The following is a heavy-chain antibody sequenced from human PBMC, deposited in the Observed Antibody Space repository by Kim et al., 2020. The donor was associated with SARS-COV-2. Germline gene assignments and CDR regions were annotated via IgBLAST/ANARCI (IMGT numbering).Heavy chain of an antibody. D-gene: IGHD2-15*01. V-gene: IGHV3-30-3*01. CDR2: ILHDGSNI. CDR3: ARDQFPYCSGGSCNAGLGQ. J-gene: IGHJ4*02. CDR1: GFTLSSYA. Sequence: GGSLRLSCVGSGFTLSSYAMHWVRQAPGKGLEWVGIILHDGSNILYADSVKGRFTISRDNSKNTLHLQMDSLRPEDTAVYYCARDQFPYCSGGSCNAGLGQWGQGALVTVSS.